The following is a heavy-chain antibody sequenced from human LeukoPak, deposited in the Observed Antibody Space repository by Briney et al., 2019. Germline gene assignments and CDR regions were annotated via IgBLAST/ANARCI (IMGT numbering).Heavy chain of an antibody. CDR3: AGGVYCSSTSCFGGAFDI. CDR1: GGSISSYY. V-gene: IGHV4-59*01. Sequence: PSETLSLTCTVSGGSISSYYWSWIRQPPGKGLEWIGYIYYSGSTNYNPSLKSRVTISVDTSKNQFSLKLSSVTAADTAVYYCAGGVYCSSTSCFGGAFDIWGQGTMVTVSS. D-gene: IGHD2-2*01. J-gene: IGHJ3*02. CDR2: IYYSGST.